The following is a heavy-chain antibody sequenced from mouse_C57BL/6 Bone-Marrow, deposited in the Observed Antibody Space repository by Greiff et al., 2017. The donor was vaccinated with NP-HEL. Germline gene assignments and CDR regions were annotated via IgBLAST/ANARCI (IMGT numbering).Heavy chain of an antibody. Sequence: EVQLVESGPELVKPGASVKISCKASGYSFTDYNMNWVKQSHGKSLEWIGVINPNYGTTSYNQKFKGKATLTVDQSSSTAYMQLNSLTSEDSAVYYCARGYYGSSSYWYFDVWGTGTTVTVSS. D-gene: IGHD1-1*01. J-gene: IGHJ1*03. V-gene: IGHV1-39*01. CDR3: ARGYYGSSSYWYFDV. CDR2: INPNYGTT. CDR1: GYSFTDYN.